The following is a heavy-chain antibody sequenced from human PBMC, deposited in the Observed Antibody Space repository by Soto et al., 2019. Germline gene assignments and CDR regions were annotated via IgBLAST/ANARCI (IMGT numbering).Heavy chain of an antibody. J-gene: IGHJ4*02. CDR2: ISYNGSNK. CDR3: AKEEGTGRPSSGRFQEGY. CDR1: GFTLSSYA. Sequence: QVQLVESGGGVVNPGGSLRLPFAPPGFTLSSYAMPWVRQAQGRGRGGGAVISYNGSNKYYADSVKGRFTISRDNSKNTLYLQMNSLRAEDTAVYYCAKEEGTGRPSSGRFQEGYWGQGTLVTVSS. D-gene: IGHD3-22*01. V-gene: IGHV3-30*18.